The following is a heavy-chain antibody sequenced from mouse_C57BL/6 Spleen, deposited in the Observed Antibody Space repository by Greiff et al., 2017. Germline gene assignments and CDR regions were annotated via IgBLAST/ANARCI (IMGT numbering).Heavy chain of an antibody. V-gene: IGHV5-4*03. J-gene: IGHJ2*01. Sequence: EVKLQESGGGLAKPGGSLKLSCAASGFTFSSYAMSWVRQTPEKRLEWVATISDGGSYTYYPDNVKGRFTISRDNAKNNLYLQMSHLKSEDTAMYYCASDNYDERYYFDYWGQGTTLTVSS. CDR3: ASDNYDERYYFDY. CDR2: ISDGGSYT. CDR1: GFTFSSYA. D-gene: IGHD2-12*01.